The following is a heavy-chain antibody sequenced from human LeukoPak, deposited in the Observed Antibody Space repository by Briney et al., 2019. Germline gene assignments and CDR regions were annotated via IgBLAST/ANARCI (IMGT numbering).Heavy chain of an antibody. V-gene: IGHV3-30-3*01. J-gene: IGHJ4*02. D-gene: IGHD4-17*01. CDR3: ARDPNDYGDYSGY. CDR2: IPYDGSNK. Sequence: GGSLRLSCAASGFTFSSYAMHWVRQAPGKGLEWVAVIPYDGSNKYYADSVKGRFTISRDNSKNTLYLQMNSLRAEDTAVYYCARDPNDYGDYSGYWGQGTLVTVSS. CDR1: GFTFSSYA.